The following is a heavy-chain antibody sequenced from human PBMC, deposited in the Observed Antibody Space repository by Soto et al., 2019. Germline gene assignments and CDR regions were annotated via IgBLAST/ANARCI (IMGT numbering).Heavy chain of an antibody. CDR1: GGSISSSSYY. V-gene: IGHV4-39*01. D-gene: IGHD6-13*01. Sequence: PSETLSLTCTVSGGSISSSSYYWGWIRQPPGKGLEWIGSIYYSGSTYYNPSLKSRVTISVDTSKNQFSLKLSSVTAADTAVYYCARYTSSSWFLNWFDPWGQWTLVTVSS. CDR2: IYYSGST. J-gene: IGHJ5*02. CDR3: ARYTSSSWFLNWFDP.